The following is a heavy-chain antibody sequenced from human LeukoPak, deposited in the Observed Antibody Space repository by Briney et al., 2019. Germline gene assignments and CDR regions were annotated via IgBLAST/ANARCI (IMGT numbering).Heavy chain of an antibody. D-gene: IGHD1-1*01. CDR3: ARDWLEATAKGIDY. J-gene: IGHJ4*02. CDR1: GFTFSNYW. CDR2: IRGDGGEK. Sequence: PGGSLRLSCAASGFTFSNYWMSWLRQAPGRGLEWVANIRGDGGEKNHVDSVKGRSTISRDNSKNSLFLQMDYLRAEDTAVYYCARDWLEATAKGIDYWGQGSLVTVSS. V-gene: IGHV3-7*01.